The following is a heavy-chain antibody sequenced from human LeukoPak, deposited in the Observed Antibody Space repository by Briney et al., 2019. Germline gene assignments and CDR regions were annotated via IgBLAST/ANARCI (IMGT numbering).Heavy chain of an antibody. D-gene: IGHD6-6*01. J-gene: IGHJ3*02. CDR3: AREDYSSSSRGAFDI. CDR1: GYTFTSYA. CDR2: INTNTGNP. Sequence: ASVKVSCKASGYTFTSYAMNWVRQAPGQGLEWMGWINTNTGNPTYAQGFTGRFVFSLDTSVSTAYLQISSLKAEDTAVYYCAREDYSSSSRGAFDIWGQGTMVSVSS. V-gene: IGHV7-4-1*02.